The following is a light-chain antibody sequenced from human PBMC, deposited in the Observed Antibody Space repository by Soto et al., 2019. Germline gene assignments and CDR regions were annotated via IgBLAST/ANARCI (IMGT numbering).Light chain of an antibody. CDR1: QGISTF. Sequence: DIQLTQSPSSLSASVGDRVTISCRASQGISTFLAWYQQKPGKAPKSLIKTASTLQSGVPSRFSGSGSDTDFILTISSLQPEDFETYYCKQYSSYPRTFGQGTRLDLK. J-gene: IGKJ5*01. CDR3: KQYSSYPRT. V-gene: IGKV1D-16*01. CDR2: TAS.